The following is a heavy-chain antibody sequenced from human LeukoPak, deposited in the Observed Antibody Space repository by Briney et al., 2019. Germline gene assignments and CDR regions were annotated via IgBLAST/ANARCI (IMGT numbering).Heavy chain of an antibody. D-gene: IGHD6-6*01. CDR3: AKASSSSRPYYFDY. Sequence: GGSLRLSCAASGFTFSSSAMSWVRQAPGKGLEWVSAISNNGGYTYYADSVQGRFTISRDNSKNTLYLEMNGLRTEDTAVYYCAKASSSSRPYYFDYWGQGILVTVSS. CDR2: ISNNGGYT. J-gene: IGHJ4*02. CDR1: GFTFSSSA. V-gene: IGHV3-23*01.